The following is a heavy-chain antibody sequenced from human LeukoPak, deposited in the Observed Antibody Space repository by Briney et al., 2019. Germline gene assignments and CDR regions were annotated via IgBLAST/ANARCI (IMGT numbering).Heavy chain of an antibody. D-gene: IGHD6-6*01. Sequence: GSLRLSCAASGFTFSSYSMNWVRQAPGKGLECVSSISSSSSYIYYADSVKGRFTISRDNAKNSLYLQMNSLRAEDTAVYYCARSDSSSSDVDYWGQGTLVTVSS. CDR2: ISSSSSYI. CDR1: GFTFSSYS. CDR3: ARSDSSSSDVDY. V-gene: IGHV3-21*01. J-gene: IGHJ4*02.